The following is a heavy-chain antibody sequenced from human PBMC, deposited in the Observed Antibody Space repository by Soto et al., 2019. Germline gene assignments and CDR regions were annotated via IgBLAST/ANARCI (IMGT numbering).Heavy chain of an antibody. V-gene: IGHV1-69*13. J-gene: IGHJ4*02. Sequence: SVKVSCKASGGSFKNYAITWVRQAPGQGLEWVGGIIPIFGTANYAQGFQGRLTITADESTSSAYMELSSLRSEDTAVYYCARDGGWLKPRNSFDYWGQGTLVPVSS. CDR3: ARDGGWLKPRNSFDY. CDR1: GGSFKNYA. CDR2: IIPIFGTA. D-gene: IGHD3-16*01.